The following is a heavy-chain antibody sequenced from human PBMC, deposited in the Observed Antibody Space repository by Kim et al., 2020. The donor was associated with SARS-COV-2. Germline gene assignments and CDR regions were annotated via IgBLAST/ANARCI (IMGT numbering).Heavy chain of an antibody. Sequence: ASVKVSCKASGYTFTSYGISWVRQAPGQGLEWMGWISAYNGNTNYAQKLQGRVTMTTDTSTSTAYMELRSLRSDDTAVYYCARDLTRFGASYYGMDVWGQGTTVTVSS. CDR2: ISAYNGNT. J-gene: IGHJ6*02. CDR3: ARDLTRFGASYYGMDV. D-gene: IGHD3-10*01. CDR1: GYTFTSYG. V-gene: IGHV1-18*01.